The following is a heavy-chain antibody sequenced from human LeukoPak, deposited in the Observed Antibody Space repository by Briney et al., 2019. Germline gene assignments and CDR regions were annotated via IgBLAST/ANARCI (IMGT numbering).Heavy chain of an antibody. CDR2: IYYSVST. Sequence: SETLSLTCTVSGGSISSYYWSWIRQPPGKGLEWIGDIYYSVSTNYNPSLKSRVTISVDTSKIQFSLKLSSVTAADTAVYYCARGGYGSGSYGGYYYYMDVWGKGTTVTVSS. CDR3: ARGGYGSGSYGGYYYYMDV. J-gene: IGHJ6*03. V-gene: IGHV4-59*01. D-gene: IGHD3-10*01. CDR1: GGSISSYY.